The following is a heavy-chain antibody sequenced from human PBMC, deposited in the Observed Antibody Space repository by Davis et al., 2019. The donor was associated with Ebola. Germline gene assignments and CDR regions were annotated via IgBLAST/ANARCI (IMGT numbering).Heavy chain of an antibody. CDR1: GFSFSSYS. CDR3: ASGDGRGRSYDMDV. Sequence: PGGSLRLSCAASGFSFSSYSMNWGRHAPGKGLEWVSSISSGSSYMYYADSVKGRFTISRDNAKNSLFLEMNSLRAEDTAFYYCASGDGRGRSYDMDVWGQGTTVTVSS. D-gene: IGHD3/OR15-3a*01. J-gene: IGHJ6*03. CDR2: ISSGSSYM. V-gene: IGHV3-21*04.